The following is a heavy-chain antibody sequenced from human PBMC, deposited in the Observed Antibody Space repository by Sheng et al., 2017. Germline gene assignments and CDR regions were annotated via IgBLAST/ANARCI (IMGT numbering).Heavy chain of an antibody. Sequence: EVQLVESGGGLVQPGGTLRLSCAASGFTFSSYGMSWVRQAPGKGLEWVSAISGSGGSTYYADSVKGRFTISRDNSKNTLYLQMNSLRAEDTAVYYCARANFGIAAAGIFDYWGQGTLVTVSS. J-gene: IGHJ4*02. D-gene: IGHD6-13*01. CDR3: ARANFGIAAAGIFDY. CDR2: ISGSGGST. CDR1: GFTFSSYG. V-gene: IGHV3-23*04.